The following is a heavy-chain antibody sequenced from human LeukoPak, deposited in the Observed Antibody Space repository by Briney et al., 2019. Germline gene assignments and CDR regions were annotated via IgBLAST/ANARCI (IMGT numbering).Heavy chain of an antibody. D-gene: IGHD3-3*01. V-gene: IGHV3-30*02. Sequence: GGSLRLSCAASGFTFSSYGMHWVRQAPGKGLEWVAFIRYDGSNKYYADSVKGRFTFSRDNSKNTLYLQMNSLRAEDTAVYYCARDLFPGDYTSNWFDPWGQGTLVTVSS. CDR3: ARDLFPGDYTSNWFDP. CDR2: IRYDGSNK. J-gene: IGHJ5*02. CDR1: GFTFSSYG.